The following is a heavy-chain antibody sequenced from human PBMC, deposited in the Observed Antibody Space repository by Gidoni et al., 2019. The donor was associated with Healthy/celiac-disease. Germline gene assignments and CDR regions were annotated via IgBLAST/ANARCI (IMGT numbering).Heavy chain of an antibody. CDR3: AKVNPILRLGELSKDAFDI. Sequence: EVQLVESGGVVVQPGGSLRLSCAASGFTFDDYTMHWVRQAPGKGLEWVSLISWDGGSTYYADSVKGRFTISRDNSKNSLYLQMNSLRTEDTALYYCAKVNPILRLGELSKDAFDIWGQGTMVTVSS. J-gene: IGHJ3*02. D-gene: IGHD3-16*02. CDR2: ISWDGGST. V-gene: IGHV3-43*01. CDR1: GFTFDDYT.